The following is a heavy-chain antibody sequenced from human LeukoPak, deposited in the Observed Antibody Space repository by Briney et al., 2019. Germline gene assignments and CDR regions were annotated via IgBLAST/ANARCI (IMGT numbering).Heavy chain of an antibody. J-gene: IGHJ4*02. CDR2: INHSGST. V-gene: IGHV4-34*01. CDR1: GGSFSGYY. Sequence: SETLSLTCAVYGGSFSGYYWSWIRQPPGEGLEWIGEINHSGSTNYNPSLKSRVTISVDTSKNQFSLKLSFVTAADTAVYYCARGLQYYDILTGYYHLSYFDYWGQGTLVTVSS. D-gene: IGHD3-9*01. CDR3: ARGLQYYDILTGYYHLSYFDY.